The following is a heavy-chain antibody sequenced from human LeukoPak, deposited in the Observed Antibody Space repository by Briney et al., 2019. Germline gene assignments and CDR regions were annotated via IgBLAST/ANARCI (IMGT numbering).Heavy chain of an antibody. D-gene: IGHD3/OR15-3a*01. CDR3: ARGYEFPDY. CDR2: INPNSGGT. V-gene: IGHV1-2*06. J-gene: IGHJ4*02. Sequence: ASVKVSCKVSGYTLTELSMHWVRQAPGQGLEWMGRINPNSGGTNYAQKFQGRVTMTRDTSISTAYMELSRLRSDDTAVYYCARGYEFPDYWGQGTLVTVSS. CDR1: GYTLTELS.